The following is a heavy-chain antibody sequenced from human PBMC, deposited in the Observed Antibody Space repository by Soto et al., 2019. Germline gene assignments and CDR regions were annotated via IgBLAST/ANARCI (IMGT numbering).Heavy chain of an antibody. D-gene: IGHD3-16*01. CDR2: IYYSGST. J-gene: IGHJ3*01. CDR1: GGSIRSYY. CDR3: ARRWGDAFDF. Sequence: QVQLQESGPGLVKPSETLSLTCTVSGGSIRSYYWSWIRQPPRKGLEWIGYIYYSGSTNYNPSLKSRVTISVDTSKNQFSLKLSSVTAADTAVYYCARRWGDAFDFWGQGTRVTVSS. V-gene: IGHV4-59*08.